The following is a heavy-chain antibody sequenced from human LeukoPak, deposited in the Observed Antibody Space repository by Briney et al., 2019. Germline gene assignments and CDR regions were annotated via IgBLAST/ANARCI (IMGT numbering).Heavy chain of an antibody. J-gene: IGHJ5*02. Sequence: GASVKVSCKASGYTFTGYYMHWARQAPGQGLEWMGWINPNSGGTKYAQKFQGRVTMTRDTSISTAYMELSRLRSDDTAVYYCAREYCSSTSCPVGWFDPWGQGTLVTVSS. CDR2: INPNSGGT. CDR1: GYTFTGYY. V-gene: IGHV1-2*02. CDR3: AREYCSSTSCPVGWFDP. D-gene: IGHD2-2*01.